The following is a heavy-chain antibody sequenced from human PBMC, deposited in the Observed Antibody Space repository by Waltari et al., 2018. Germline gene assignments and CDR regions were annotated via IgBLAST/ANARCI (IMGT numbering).Heavy chain of an antibody. CDR3: VTALGDRSSASRPFDV. D-gene: IGHD3-10*01. CDR1: GYRFTDYY. Sequence: EVQLLQSGTELTKPGSTVKISCQVSGYRFTDYYIQRVQQAPGKGPQWMGLVDPEDGETIYAERFQGRVTITADTSTETAFMELSSLTSDDTAVYYCVTALGDRSSASRPFDVWGLGTLITVSS. CDR2: VDPEDGET. V-gene: IGHV1-69-2*01. J-gene: IGHJ3*01.